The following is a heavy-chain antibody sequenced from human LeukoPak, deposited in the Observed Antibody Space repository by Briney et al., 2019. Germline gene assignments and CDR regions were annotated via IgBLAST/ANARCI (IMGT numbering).Heavy chain of an antibody. Sequence: PSETLSLTCTVSGGSISSSYYYWGWIRQPPGKGLEWIGTFYYSGSTYYNPSLKSRVTISVDTSKNQFSLKLSSVTAADTAVYFCARQPVTGIFLNWHFDLWGRGTLVTVSS. CDR2: FYYSGST. CDR1: GGSISSSYYY. J-gene: IGHJ2*01. V-gene: IGHV4-39*01. D-gene: IGHD2-15*01. CDR3: ARQPVTGIFLNWHFDL.